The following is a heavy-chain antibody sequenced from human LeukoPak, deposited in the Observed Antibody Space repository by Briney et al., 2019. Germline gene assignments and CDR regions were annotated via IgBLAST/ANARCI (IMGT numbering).Heavy chain of an antibody. V-gene: IGHV3-11*01. J-gene: IGHJ5*02. Sequence: GGSLRLSCAASGFTFSDYYMSWIRQAPGKGLEWVSDISSGSTIYYADSVKGRFTISRDNAKNSLYLQMNSLRAEDTAVYYCARRFDPWGQGTLVTVSS. CDR1: GFTFSDYY. CDR2: ISSGSTI. CDR3: ARRFDP.